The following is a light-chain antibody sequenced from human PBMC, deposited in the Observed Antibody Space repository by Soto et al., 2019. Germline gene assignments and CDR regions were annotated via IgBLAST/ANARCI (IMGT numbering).Light chain of an antibody. CDR1: SSYVGGYNY. CDR3: SSYTTSSFYV. CDR2: DVN. V-gene: IGLV2-14*01. Sequence: QSVLTQPASVSGSPGQSITISCTGTSSYVGGYNYVSWYQQHPGKAPKLMIYDVNNRPSGVSNRFSGSKSGNTASLTISGLQAEDEADYYCSSYTTSSFYVFAIGTKVTVL. J-gene: IGLJ1*01.